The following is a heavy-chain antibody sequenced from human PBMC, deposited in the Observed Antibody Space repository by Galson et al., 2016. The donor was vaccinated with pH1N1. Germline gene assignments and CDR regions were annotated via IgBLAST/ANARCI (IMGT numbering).Heavy chain of an antibody. CDR3: ARAHGYSSGWYGY. V-gene: IGHV3-9*01. CDR2: ISWNSGSI. Sequence: SLRLSCAASGFTFDDYAMHWVRQVPGKGLEWVSGISWNSGSIGYADSVKGRVTISRDNAKNYLYLQMNSLIAEDTALYYCARAHGYSSGWYGYWGQGTLGTGSS. J-gene: IGHJ4*02. D-gene: IGHD6-19*01. CDR1: GFTFDDYA.